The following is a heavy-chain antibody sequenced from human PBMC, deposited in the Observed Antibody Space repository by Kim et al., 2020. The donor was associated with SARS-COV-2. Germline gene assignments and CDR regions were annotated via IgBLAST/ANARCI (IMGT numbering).Heavy chain of an antibody. CDR1: GGTFSSYA. J-gene: IGHJ4*02. V-gene: IGHV1-69*13. CDR2: IIPIFGTA. D-gene: IGHD3-22*01. CDR3: ARDYYDSSGYYLYFDY. Sequence: SVKVSCKASGGTFSSYAISWVRQAPGQGLEWMGGIIPIFGTANYAQKFQGRVTITADESTSTAYMELSSLKSEDTAVYYCARDYYDSSGYYLYFDYWGQGTLVTVSS.